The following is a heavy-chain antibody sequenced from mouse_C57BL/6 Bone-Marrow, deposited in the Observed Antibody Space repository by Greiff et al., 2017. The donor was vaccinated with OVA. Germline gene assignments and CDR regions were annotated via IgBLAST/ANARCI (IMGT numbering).Heavy chain of an antibody. D-gene: IGHD4-1*01. Sequence: VQLQQSGAELVRPGASVKLSCTASGFNIKDDYMHWVKQRPEQGLEWIGWIDPENGDTEYASKFQGKATITADTSSNTAYLQLSSLTSEDTAVYYCTSWDGGFAYWGQGTLVTVSA. CDR3: TSWDGGFAY. J-gene: IGHJ3*01. CDR2: IDPENGDT. CDR1: GFNIKDDY. V-gene: IGHV14-4*01.